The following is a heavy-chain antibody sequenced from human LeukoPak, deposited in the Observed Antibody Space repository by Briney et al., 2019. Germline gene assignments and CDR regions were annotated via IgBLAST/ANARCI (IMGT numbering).Heavy chain of an antibody. CDR3: ARLPGIAVAGPYFDY. D-gene: IGHD6-19*01. CDR1: GGSISSSNYY. V-gene: IGHV4-39*01. J-gene: IGHJ4*02. CDR2: IYYSGST. Sequence: KPSETLSLTCTVSGGSISSSNYYWGWIRQPPGKGLEWIGSIYYSGSTYYNPSLKSRVTISVDTSKNQFSLKLSSVTAADTAVYYCARLPGIAVAGPYFDYWGQGTLVTVSS.